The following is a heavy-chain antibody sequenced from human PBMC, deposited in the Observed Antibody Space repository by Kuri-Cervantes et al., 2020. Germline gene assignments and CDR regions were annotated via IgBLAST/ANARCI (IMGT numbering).Heavy chain of an antibody. CDR2: ISYDGSNK. CDR3: ASATTYSSSSPLFY. Sequence: GESLKISCAASGFTFSSYAMHWVRQAPGEGLEWVAVISYDGSNKYYADSVKGRFTISRDNSKNTLYLQMNSLRAEDTAVYYCASATTYSSSSPLFYWGQGTLVTVSS. V-gene: IGHV3-30-3*01. D-gene: IGHD6-6*01. CDR1: GFTFSSYA. J-gene: IGHJ4*02.